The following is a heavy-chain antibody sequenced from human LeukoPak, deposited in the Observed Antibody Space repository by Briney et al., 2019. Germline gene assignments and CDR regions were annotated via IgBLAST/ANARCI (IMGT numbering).Heavy chain of an antibody. Sequence: SETLSLTCAVYGGSFSGYYWSWIRQPPGKGLEWIGEINHSGSTNYNPSLKSRVTISVDTSKNQFSLKLSSVTAADTAVYYCARESERYISGWYYHYWGQGTLVTVSS. J-gene: IGHJ4*02. CDR2: INHSGST. V-gene: IGHV4-34*01. CDR1: GGSFSGYY. D-gene: IGHD6-19*01. CDR3: ARESERYISGWYYHY.